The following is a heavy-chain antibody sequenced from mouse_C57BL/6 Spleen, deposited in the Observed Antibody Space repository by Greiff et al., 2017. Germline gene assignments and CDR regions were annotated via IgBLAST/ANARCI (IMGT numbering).Heavy chain of an antibody. CDR3: TALLAGFDY. CDR1: GYTFTSYW. Sequence: EVQLQESGTVLARPGASVKMSCKTSGYTFTSYWMHWVKQRPGQGLEWIGAIYPGNSDTSYNQKFKGKAYMELSSLTNEDSAVYYCTALLAGFDYWGQGTTLTVSS. CDR2: IYPGNSDT. J-gene: IGHJ2*01. V-gene: IGHV1-5*01. D-gene: IGHD6-1*01.